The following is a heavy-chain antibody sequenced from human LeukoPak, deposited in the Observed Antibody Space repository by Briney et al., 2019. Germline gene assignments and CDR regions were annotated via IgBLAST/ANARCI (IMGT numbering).Heavy chain of an antibody. J-gene: IGHJ4*02. CDR3: ARFFIYSSLTDPLTDD. CDR2: ISGIGDST. D-gene: IGHD6-6*01. V-gene: IGHV3-23*01. Sequence: GGSLRLSCAASGFAFSSYAMSWVRQAPGKGLEWVSVISGIGDSTYYTDSVKGRFTISRDNSKNTLYLQMNRLRVEDTAVYYCARFFIYSSLTDPLTDDWGQGTLVTASS. CDR1: GFAFSSYA.